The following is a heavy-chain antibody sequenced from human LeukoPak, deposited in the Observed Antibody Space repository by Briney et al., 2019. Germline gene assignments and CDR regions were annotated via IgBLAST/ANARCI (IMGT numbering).Heavy chain of an antibody. J-gene: IGHJ4*02. CDR1: GLTFINHG. V-gene: IGHV3-30*02. CDR2: IPYDGTNK. D-gene: IGHD3-22*01. Sequence: GGSLRLSYTASGLTFINHGIHWVRQAPGKGLEWVAFIPYDGTNKYYADSVKGRFTISRDNSKNMLSLQMSSLRAEDTALYYCVNGCDSRGYFCYFDYWGQGALVTVSS. CDR3: VNGCDSRGYFCYFDY.